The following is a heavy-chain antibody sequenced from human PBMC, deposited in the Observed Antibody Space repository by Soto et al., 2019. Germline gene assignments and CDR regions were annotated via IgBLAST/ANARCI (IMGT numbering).Heavy chain of an antibody. V-gene: IGHV3-30-3*01. Sequence: GGSLRLSCAASGFTVSTHDISWVRQAPGKGLEWLTVISYDGSNTYYADSVKGRFTISRDNAKNSLYLQMNSLRDEDTAVYYCAPHPGILTGYYPYYFDYWGQGTLVTVSS. CDR3: APHPGILTGYYPYYFDY. CDR2: ISYDGSNT. J-gene: IGHJ4*02. D-gene: IGHD3-9*01. CDR1: GFTVSTHD.